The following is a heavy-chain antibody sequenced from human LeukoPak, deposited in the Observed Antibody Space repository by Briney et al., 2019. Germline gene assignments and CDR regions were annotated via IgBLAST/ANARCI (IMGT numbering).Heavy chain of an antibody. CDR1: GFTFSSYA. D-gene: IGHD4-17*01. V-gene: IGHV3-23*01. CDR3: ARLRRDYGDYNPDY. J-gene: IGHJ4*02. Sequence: GGSLRLSCAASGFTFSSYAMSWVRQAPGKGLEWVSAISGSGGSTYCADSVKGRFTISRDNSKNTLYLQMNSLRAEDTAVYYCARLRRDYGDYNPDYWGQGTLVTVSS. CDR2: ISGSGGST.